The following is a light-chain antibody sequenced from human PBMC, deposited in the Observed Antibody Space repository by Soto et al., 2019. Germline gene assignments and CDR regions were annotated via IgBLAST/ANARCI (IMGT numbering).Light chain of an antibody. CDR3: QQYDNYKPLT. CDR2: DAS. V-gene: IGKV1-5*01. Sequence: EIQMTQSPSTLSASFVDRVTITCRSSQSISSWLAWYQHKPGKAPKLLIFDASSLDSGTPSRFSGRSSGTQFTLTLNGLHPDDFATYYCQQYDNYKPLTFGGGTKVDI. CDR1: QSISSW. J-gene: IGKJ4*01.